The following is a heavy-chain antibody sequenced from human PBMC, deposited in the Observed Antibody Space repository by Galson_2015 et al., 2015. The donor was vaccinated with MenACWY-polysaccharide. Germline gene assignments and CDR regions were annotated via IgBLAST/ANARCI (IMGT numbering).Heavy chain of an antibody. J-gene: IGHJ3*02. CDR2: IYPGDSDT. D-gene: IGHD3-22*01. CDR3: ALAGGMNYYDSSGFSAFDI. V-gene: IGHV5-51*03. CDR1: GYSFTTYW. Sequence: QSGAEVKKPGESLKISCKGSGYSFTTYWIGWVRQMPGKGLEWMGIIYPGDSDTRYSPSFQGQVTISADKSVSTAYLQWTSLKASDTAMYYWALAGGMNYYDSSGFSAFDIWGQGTMVTISS.